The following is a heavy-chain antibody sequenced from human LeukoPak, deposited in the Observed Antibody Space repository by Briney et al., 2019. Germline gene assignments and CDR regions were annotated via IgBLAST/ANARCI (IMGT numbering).Heavy chain of an antibody. CDR2: IVVGSGNT. V-gene: IGHV1-58*01. CDR3: AAGGYCSSTSCYGFDY. D-gene: IGHD2-2*03. CDR1: GFAFTSSA. Sequence: SVKVSCKASGFAFTSSAVQWVRQARGQRLEWIGWIVVGSGNTNYAQKFQERVTITRDMSTSTAYMELSSLRSEDTAVYYCAAGGYCSSTSCYGFDYWGQGTLSPSPQ. J-gene: IGHJ4*02.